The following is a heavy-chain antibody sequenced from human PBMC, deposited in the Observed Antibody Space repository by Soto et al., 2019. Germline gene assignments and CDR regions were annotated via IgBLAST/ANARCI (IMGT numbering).Heavy chain of an antibody. V-gene: IGHV4-34*01. D-gene: IGHD6-13*01. Sequence: QVQLQQWGAGLLKPSETLSLTCAVYGGSFSGYYWSWIRQPPGKGLEWIGEINHSGSTNYNPSLKSRVTISVDTSKNQFSLKLSSVTAADTAVYYCARVFLVGIAAADAFDIWGQGTMVTFSS. CDR2: INHSGST. CDR1: GGSFSGYY. J-gene: IGHJ3*02. CDR3: ARVFLVGIAAADAFDI.